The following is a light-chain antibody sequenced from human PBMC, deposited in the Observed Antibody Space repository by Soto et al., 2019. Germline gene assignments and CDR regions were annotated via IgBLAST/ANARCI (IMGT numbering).Light chain of an antibody. CDR2: SNN. CDR3: AAWDDSLNGNV. J-gene: IGLJ1*01. V-gene: IGLV1-44*01. CDR1: SSNIGSKT. Sequence: QAVVTQPPSASGTPGQRVTISCSGSSSNIGSKTVNWYQQLPGTAPKLLIYSNNQRPSGVPDRISGSKSGTSASLAISGLQSEDEADYYCAAWDDSLNGNVFGTGTKVTVL.